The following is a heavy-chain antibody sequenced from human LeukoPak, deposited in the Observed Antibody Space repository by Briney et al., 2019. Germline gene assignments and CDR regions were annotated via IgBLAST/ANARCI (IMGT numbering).Heavy chain of an antibody. CDR3: ARWVPAFDC. D-gene: IGHD3-10*01. Sequence: PSETLSLTCTVSGGSISSGPYYWSWIRQPAGKGLEWIGRIYTSGSTQYSPSLKSRVTISLDTSKNQFSLKLSSVTAADTAVYFCARWVPAFDCWGQGTLVTVSS. CDR2: IYTSGST. V-gene: IGHV4-61*02. J-gene: IGHJ4*02. CDR1: GGSISSGPYY.